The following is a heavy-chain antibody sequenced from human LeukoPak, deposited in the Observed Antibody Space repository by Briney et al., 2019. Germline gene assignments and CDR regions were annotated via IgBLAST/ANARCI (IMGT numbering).Heavy chain of an antibody. J-gene: IGHJ4*02. Sequence: GGSLRLSCAASGFTFSNYWMSWVRQAPGKGLEWVANIKEDGSEKDYVDSVKGRFTISRDNSKNTLYLQMNSLRADDTAVYYCARRAGAYSHPYDYWGQGTLVTVSS. D-gene: IGHD4/OR15-4a*01. CDR1: GFTFSNYW. V-gene: IGHV3-7*03. CDR3: ARRAGAYSHPYDY. CDR2: IKEDGSEK.